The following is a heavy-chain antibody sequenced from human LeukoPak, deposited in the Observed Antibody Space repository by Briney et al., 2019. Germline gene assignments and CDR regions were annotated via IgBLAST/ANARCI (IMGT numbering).Heavy chain of an antibody. J-gene: IGHJ4*02. CDR1: GFTVSSNY. V-gene: IGHV3-66*01. Sequence: GGSLRLSCAASGFTVSSNYMSWVRQAPGKGLEWVSVIYSGGSTYYADSVKGRFTISRDNSKNTLYLQMNSLRAEDTAVYYCAKASYVGASYFDYWGQGTLVTVSS. CDR2: IYSGGST. CDR3: AKASYVGASYFDY. D-gene: IGHD1-26*01.